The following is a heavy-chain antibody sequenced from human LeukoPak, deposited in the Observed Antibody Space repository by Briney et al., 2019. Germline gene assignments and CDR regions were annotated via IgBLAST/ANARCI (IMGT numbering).Heavy chain of an antibody. Sequence: GGSLRLSCAASGFTASNNYMSWVRQAPGKGLEWVSVISTGGSTYYADSVKGRFTLSRDNSKNTLSLQMNSLRDDDTAVYYCAREGAGFQHWGQGTLVTVSS. V-gene: IGHV3-53*01. CDR3: AREGAGFQH. D-gene: IGHD3-10*01. CDR1: GFTASNNY. CDR2: ISTGGST. J-gene: IGHJ1*01.